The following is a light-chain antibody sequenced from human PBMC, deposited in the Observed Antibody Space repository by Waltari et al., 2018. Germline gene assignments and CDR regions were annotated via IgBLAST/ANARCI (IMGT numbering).Light chain of an antibody. CDR1: SSTIGNNY. V-gene: IGLV1-47*01. J-gene: IGLJ2*01. CDR2: KNS. Sequence: QSVLTQSPSMSETPGQRVIISCSGSSSTIGNNYVYWYQHFPGRAPKLVMFKNSQRPSGVPDRFSGSSYGTSASLAISGLRSEDEADYYCATWDDSLSGVVFGGGTRLTVL. CDR3: ATWDDSLSGVV.